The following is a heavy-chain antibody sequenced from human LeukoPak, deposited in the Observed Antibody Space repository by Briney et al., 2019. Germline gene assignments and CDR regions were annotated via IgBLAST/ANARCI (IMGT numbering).Heavy chain of an antibody. J-gene: IGHJ4*02. V-gene: IGHV5-51*01. Sequence: GESLKISCKASGYSFTNYWIGWVRPMPGKGLEWMGIIYPGTSDTKYSPSLQGQVTASADKSISTAYLQWSSLKASDSAMYYCARRGYDSRGYHFYFDYWGQETLVTVSS. CDR1: GYSFTNYW. CDR2: IYPGTSDT. CDR3: ARRGYDSRGYHFYFDY. D-gene: IGHD3-22*01.